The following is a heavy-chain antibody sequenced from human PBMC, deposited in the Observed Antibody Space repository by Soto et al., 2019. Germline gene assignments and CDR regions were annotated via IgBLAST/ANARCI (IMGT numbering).Heavy chain of an antibody. D-gene: IGHD3-10*01. V-gene: IGHV4-59*01. CDR3: ARVFKFGTRRKGGSGSYNYYYYGMDV. CDR1: GGSISSYY. J-gene: IGHJ6*02. CDR2: IYYSGST. Sequence: ETLSLTCTVSGGSISSYYWSWIRQPPGKGLEWIGYIYYSGSTNYNPSLKSRVTISVDTSKNQFSLKLSSVTAADTAVYYCARVFKFGTRRKGGSGSYNYYYYGMDVWGQGTTVTVSS.